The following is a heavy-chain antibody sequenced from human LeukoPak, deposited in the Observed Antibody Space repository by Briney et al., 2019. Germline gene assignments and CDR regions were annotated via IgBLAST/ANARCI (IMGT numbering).Heavy chain of an antibody. CDR3: AKDTTMYQLLVFDY. D-gene: IGHD2-2*01. V-gene: IGHV3-30*18. CDR2: ISYDGSNK. CDR1: GFTFSSYG. J-gene: IGHJ4*02. Sequence: PGGSLRLSCAASGFTFSSYGMHWVRQAPGKGLEWVAVISYDGSNKYYADSVKGRFTISRDNSKNTLYLQMNSLRAEDTAVYYCAKDTTMYQLLVFDYWGQGTLVTVSS.